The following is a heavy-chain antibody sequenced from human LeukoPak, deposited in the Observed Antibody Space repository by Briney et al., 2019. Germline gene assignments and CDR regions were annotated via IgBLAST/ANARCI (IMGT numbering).Heavy chain of an antibody. CDR1: GYTFIGYY. V-gene: IGHV1-2*02. J-gene: IGHJ4*02. Sequence: WASVKVSCKASGYTFIGYYIHWVRQAPGQGLEWMGWINPNSGDTNFAQTFQGRVTMTRDTSIATAYMDLSSLTSDDTAVYYCARRMVAATGLDYWGQGTLVTVSS. CDR2: INPNSGDT. CDR3: ARRMVAATGLDY. D-gene: IGHD2-15*01.